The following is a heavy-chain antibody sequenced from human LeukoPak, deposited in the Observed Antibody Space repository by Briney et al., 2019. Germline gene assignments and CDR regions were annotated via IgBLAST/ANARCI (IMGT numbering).Heavy chain of an antibody. CDR1: GGSIINYY. J-gene: IGHJ4*02. D-gene: IGHD3-10*01. CDR3: VRGVTRGNIHAD. V-gene: IGHV4-59*12. Sequence: SETLSLTCTVSGGSIINYYWTWIRQPPGKGLEWIGHIYYSGSTNYNPSLNSRVTISLDMSKNQFSLKLRSVTAADTAVCFCVRGVTRGNIHADLGQGTLVTVSS. CDR2: IYYSGST.